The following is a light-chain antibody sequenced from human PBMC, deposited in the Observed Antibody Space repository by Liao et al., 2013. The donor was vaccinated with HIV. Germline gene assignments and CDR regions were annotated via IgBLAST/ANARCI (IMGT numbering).Light chain of an antibody. CDR2: QDS. V-gene: IGLV3-21*01. CDR1: NIGSKS. Sequence: SYELTQPPSVSVAPGKTARITCGGNNIGSKSVHWYQQKPGQAPVLVIYQDSKRPSGIPERFSGSNSGNTATLTISGTQAMDEADYYCQAWDSSTEVVFGGGTKLTVL. J-gene: IGLJ2*01. CDR3: QAWDSSTEVV.